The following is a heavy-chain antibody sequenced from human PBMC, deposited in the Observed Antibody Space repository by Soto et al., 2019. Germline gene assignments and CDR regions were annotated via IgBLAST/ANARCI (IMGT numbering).Heavy chain of an antibody. CDR3: ARAGDWNYVQDF. CDR1: GFTFTDYR. D-gene: IGHD1-7*01. Sequence: GGSLRLSCAASGFTFTDYRIHWVRQAPGKGLVWVARINSDGTRINYADSVKGRFTISRDNAKNTVFLQMNSLRDEDSAVYFCARAGDWNYVQDFWGQGTLVTVSS. V-gene: IGHV3-74*01. CDR2: INSDGTRI. J-gene: IGHJ4*02.